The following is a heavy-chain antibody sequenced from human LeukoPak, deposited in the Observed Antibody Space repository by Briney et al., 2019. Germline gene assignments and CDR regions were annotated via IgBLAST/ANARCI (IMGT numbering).Heavy chain of an antibody. J-gene: IGHJ4*02. Sequence: TSETLSLTCAVSGASISGSGYYVGWIRQSPGKGLEWLGNIYYTGNTYYNASLQSRVTISIDTSENQFSLRLNSVTAADTAMYYCVKSGGYGLIDYWGPGTLVTVSS. CDR3: VKSGGYGLIDY. CDR1: GASISGSGYY. V-gene: IGHV4-39*01. D-gene: IGHD1-26*01. CDR2: IYYTGNT.